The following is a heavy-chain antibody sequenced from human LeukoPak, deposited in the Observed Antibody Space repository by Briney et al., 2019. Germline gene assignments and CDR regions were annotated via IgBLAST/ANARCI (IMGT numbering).Heavy chain of an antibody. Sequence: SVKVSCKASGGTFSSYAISWVRQAPGQGLEWMGGIIPIFGTANYAQKFQGRVTITADKSTSTAYMELSSLRSEDTAVYYCARAPVAGTVFDIWGQGTMVTVSS. D-gene: IGHD6-19*01. V-gene: IGHV1-69*06. CDR3: ARAPVAGTVFDI. CDR1: GGTFSSYA. CDR2: IIPIFGTA. J-gene: IGHJ3*02.